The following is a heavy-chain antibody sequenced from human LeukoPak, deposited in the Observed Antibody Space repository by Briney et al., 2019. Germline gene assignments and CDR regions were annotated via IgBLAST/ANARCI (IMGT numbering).Heavy chain of an antibody. J-gene: IGHJ1*01. Sequence: SVKVSCKASGGTFSSYAISWVRQAPGQGLEWMGGIIPIFGTANYAQKFQGRVTITADESTSTAYMELSSLRSEDTAVYYCALTDSSGYYSALGHWGQGTLVAVSS. CDR2: IIPIFGTA. V-gene: IGHV1-69*13. CDR1: GGTFSSYA. D-gene: IGHD3-22*01. CDR3: ALTDSSGYYSALGH.